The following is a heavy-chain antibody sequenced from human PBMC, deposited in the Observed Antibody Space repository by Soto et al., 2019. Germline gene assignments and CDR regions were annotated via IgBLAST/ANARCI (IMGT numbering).Heavy chain of an antibody. CDR1: GGSVSSGSYY. Sequence: SETLSLTCTVSGGSVSSGSYYWSWIRQPPGKGLEWIGYIYYSGSTNYNPSLKSRVTISVDTSKNQFSLKLSSVTAADTAVYYCATDRGSSAHLDYWGQGTLVTVSS. CDR3: ATDRGSSAHLDY. D-gene: IGHD3-10*01. CDR2: IYYSGST. J-gene: IGHJ4*02. V-gene: IGHV4-61*01.